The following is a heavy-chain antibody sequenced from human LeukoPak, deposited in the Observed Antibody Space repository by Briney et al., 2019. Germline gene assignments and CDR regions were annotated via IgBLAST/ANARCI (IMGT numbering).Heavy chain of an antibody. CDR2: INSDGSWT. CDR1: GNYR. V-gene: IGHV3-74*01. CDR3: VSFYETY. J-gene: IGHJ4*02. D-gene: IGHD2/OR15-2a*01. Sequence: GGSLRLSCAASGNYRMHWVRQVPGKGLVWVSHINSDGSWTSYADSVKGRFTISKDNAKNSVYLQMNSLRAEDTAVYYCVSFYETYWGRGTLVTVSS.